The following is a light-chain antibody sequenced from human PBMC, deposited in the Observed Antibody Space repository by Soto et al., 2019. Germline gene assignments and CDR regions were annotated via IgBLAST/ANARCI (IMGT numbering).Light chain of an antibody. J-gene: IGKJ5*01. CDR2: AAS. CDR1: QTISSW. V-gene: IGKV1-9*01. CDR3: QQLNSYPIT. Sequence: IQGTQSPATLCASVRGRGTITCRASQTISSWLAWFQQRPGRAPKFLIYAASTLQSGVPSRFSGSGSGTDFTLTISSLQPEDFAAYYCQQLNSYPITFGQGTRLEIK.